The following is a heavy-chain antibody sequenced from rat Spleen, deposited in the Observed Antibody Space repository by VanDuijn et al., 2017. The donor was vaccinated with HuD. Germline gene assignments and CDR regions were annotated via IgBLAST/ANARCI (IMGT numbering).Heavy chain of an antibody. CDR1: GFSLTSYN. CDR3: TRDIAAIPLGA. CDR2: MWSGGST. Sequence: QVQLMESGPGLVQPSETLSLTCIVSGFSLTSYNVHWVRQPPGKGLEWMGAMWSGGSTAYNSALKSRLSISRDTSKSQVFLKMNSLQTEDTAIYYCTRDIAAIPLGAWGQGASVTVSS. V-gene: IGHV2-45*01. D-gene: IGHD1-2*01. J-gene: IGHJ4*01.